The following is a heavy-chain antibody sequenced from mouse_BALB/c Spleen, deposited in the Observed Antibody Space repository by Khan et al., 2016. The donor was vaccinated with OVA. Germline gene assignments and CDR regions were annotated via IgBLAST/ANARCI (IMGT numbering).Heavy chain of an antibody. CDR1: GYSITSEYA. CDR2: INYSGNT. Sequence: EVQLQESGPGLVKPSQSLSLTCTVTGYSITSEYAWNWIRQFPGNKLEWMGYINYSGNTRFNPSLKSRTSITRATSKNQFFLQLNSVTTEDTATYYCSRKDYGDYDPFPYWGQGTLVTVSA. V-gene: IGHV3-2*02. CDR3: SRKDYGDYDPFPY. J-gene: IGHJ3*01. D-gene: IGHD2-4*01.